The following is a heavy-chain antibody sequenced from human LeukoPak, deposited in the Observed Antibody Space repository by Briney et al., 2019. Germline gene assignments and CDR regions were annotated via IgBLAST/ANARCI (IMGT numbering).Heavy chain of an antibody. J-gene: IGHJ4*02. Sequence: PSETLSLTCTASGGSISSYYWSWIRQPPGKGLEWIGYIYYSGSTNYNPSLKSRVTISVDTSKNQFSLKLSSVTAADAAVYYCARVSASTFGYDYWGQGTLVTVPS. D-gene: IGHD2-2*01. CDR1: GGSISSYY. CDR3: ARVSASTFGYDY. CDR2: IYYSGST. V-gene: IGHV4-59*01.